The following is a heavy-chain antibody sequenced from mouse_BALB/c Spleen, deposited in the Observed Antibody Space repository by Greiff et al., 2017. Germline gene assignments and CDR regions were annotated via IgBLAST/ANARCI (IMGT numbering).Heavy chain of an antibody. V-gene: IGHV1-54*01. D-gene: IGHD2-2*01. CDR1: GYAFTNYL. CDR3: AREGWLRRGYFDY. CDR2: INPGSGGT. J-gene: IGHJ2*01. Sequence: VQLQQSGAELVRPGTSVKVSCKASGYAFTNYLIEWVKQRPGQGLEWIGVINPGSGGTNYNEKFKGKATLTADKSSSTAYMQLSSLTSDDSAVYFCAREGWLRRGYFDYWGQGTTLTVSS.